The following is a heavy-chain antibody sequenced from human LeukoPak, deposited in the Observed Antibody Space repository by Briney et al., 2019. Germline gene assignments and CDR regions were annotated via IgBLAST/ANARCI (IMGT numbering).Heavy chain of an antibody. CDR1: GDSISSYY. D-gene: IGHD3-22*01. CDR3: ARVNYYDSSGTDY. V-gene: IGHV4-59*01. J-gene: IGHJ4*02. Sequence: PSETLSLTCTVSGDSISSYYWSWIRQPPGKGLEWIGYIYYSGSTNYNPSLKSRVTISVDTSKNQFSLRLSSVTAADMAVYYCARVNYYDSSGTDYWGQGTLVTVSS. CDR2: IYYSGST.